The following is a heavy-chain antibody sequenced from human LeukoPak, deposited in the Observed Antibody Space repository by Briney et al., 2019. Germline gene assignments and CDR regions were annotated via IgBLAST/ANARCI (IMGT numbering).Heavy chain of an antibody. V-gene: IGHV3-66*01. Sequence: GSLRLSCAASGFTVSGNYMSWVRQAPGKGLEWVSLLYSGGSTSYADSVKGRFTISRDNAKNTLYLQMNSLRAEDTAVYYCARAYGMDVWGQGTTVTVSS. CDR2: LYSGGST. J-gene: IGHJ6*02. CDR3: ARAYGMDV. CDR1: GFTVSGNY.